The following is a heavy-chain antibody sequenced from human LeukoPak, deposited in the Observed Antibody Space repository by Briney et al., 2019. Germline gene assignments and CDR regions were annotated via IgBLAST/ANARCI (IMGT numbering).Heavy chain of an antibody. CDR2: IYWDDDK. CDR1: GFSLSTTGVG. CDR3: AHRRNGYNWNDGDFDY. V-gene: IGHV2-5*02. J-gene: IGHJ4*02. Sequence: SGPTLVNPTQTITLTCTFSGFSLSTTGVGVGWIRQPPGEALECLALIYWDDDKRYSPSLRSRLTITKDTSKNQVVLTMTTMDPVDTATYYCAHRRNGYNWNDGDFDYWGQGTQVTVSS. D-gene: IGHD1-20*01.